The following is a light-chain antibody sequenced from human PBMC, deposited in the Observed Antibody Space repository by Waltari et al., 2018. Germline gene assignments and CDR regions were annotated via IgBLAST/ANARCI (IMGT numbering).Light chain of an antibody. J-gene: IGLJ2*01. Sequence: QSVLTQPPSVPGAPGQRVAISCTGSWSNIRAGYDVPWYQQHPGKAPKLLIYGVNNRPLGVPDRFSGSQFGTSASLAITGLQAEDEADYYCQSYDPSLSVVFGGGTKLTVL. CDR2: GVN. CDR3: QSYDPSLSVV. V-gene: IGLV1-40*01. CDR1: WSNIRAGYD.